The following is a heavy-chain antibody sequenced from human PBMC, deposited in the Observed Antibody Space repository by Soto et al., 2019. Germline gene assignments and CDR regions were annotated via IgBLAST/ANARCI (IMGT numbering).Heavy chain of an antibody. CDR2: ISVHNGNT. J-gene: IGHJ6*02. D-gene: IGHD3-22*01. CDR1: GYTYISYA. CDR3: ARVVNHYYYGMDV. V-gene: IGHV1-18*01. Sequence: QVQLVQSGAEVKKPGASVKVSCKASGYTYISYAISWVRQAPGQGLEWMGWISVHNGNTNYAQKLQGRVTMTTDTSTSTAYMELMSLRSDDTAVYYCARVVNHYYYGMDVWGQGTTVTVSS.